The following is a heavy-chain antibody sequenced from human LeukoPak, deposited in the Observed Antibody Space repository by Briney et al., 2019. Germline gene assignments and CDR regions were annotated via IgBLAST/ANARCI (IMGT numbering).Heavy chain of an antibody. Sequence: PGGSVRLPCEGSGNAFSSQCMHWVRQAPGKGLVWVSRINSDGSIITYAGSLKGRFTISRDNAKNTLYLQMNSLRAEDTAVYYCARSLVGGTSGPGYWGQGTLVTVSS. D-gene: IGHD1-26*01. CDR2: INSDGSII. CDR1: GNAFSSQC. J-gene: IGHJ4*02. V-gene: IGHV3-74*01. CDR3: ARSLVGGTSGPGY.